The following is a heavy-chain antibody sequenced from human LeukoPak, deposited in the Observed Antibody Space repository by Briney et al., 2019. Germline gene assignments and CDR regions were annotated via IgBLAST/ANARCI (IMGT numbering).Heavy chain of an antibody. CDR1: GYTFTTCA. J-gene: IGHJ3*02. D-gene: IGHD6-19*01. CDR3: TIGLAGDWDAFDI. Sequence: ASVKVSCKTSGYTFTTCAVHWVRQAPGQRLEWMGWIHADSGNTKYSQKLQGRVAIARDTSAGTIYMELTSLRIEDTVVYFCTIGLAGDWDAFDIWGLGTMVTVSS. V-gene: IGHV1-3*01. CDR2: IHADSGNT.